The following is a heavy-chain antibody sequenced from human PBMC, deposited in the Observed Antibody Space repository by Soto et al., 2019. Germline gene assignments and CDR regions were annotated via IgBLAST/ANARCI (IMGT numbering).Heavy chain of an antibody. J-gene: IGHJ4*02. D-gene: IGHD2-2*02. CDR1: GFTFSSYA. Sequence: GGSLRLSCAASGFTFSSYAMSWVRQAPGKGLEWVSANSGSGGSTYYADSVKGRFTISRDNSKNTLYLQMNSLRAEDTAVYYCAKELGYCSSTSCYRDFDYWGQGTLVTVSS. V-gene: IGHV3-23*01. CDR2: NSGSGGST. CDR3: AKELGYCSSTSCYRDFDY.